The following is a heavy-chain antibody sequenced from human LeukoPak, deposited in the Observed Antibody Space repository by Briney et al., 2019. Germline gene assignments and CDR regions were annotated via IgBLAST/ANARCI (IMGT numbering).Heavy chain of an antibody. D-gene: IGHD3-3*01. J-gene: IGHJ4*02. CDR2: INPSGGST. Sequence: ASVKVSCKASVYTFTSYYMHLMRQAPGQGLEWMGIINPSGGSTSYAQKFQGRVTMTRDTSTSTVYMELSSLRSEDTAVYYCASDRGQLRFLEWLFDYRGQGTLVTVS. V-gene: IGHV1-46*01. CDR3: ASDRGQLRFLEWLFDY. CDR1: VYTFTSYY.